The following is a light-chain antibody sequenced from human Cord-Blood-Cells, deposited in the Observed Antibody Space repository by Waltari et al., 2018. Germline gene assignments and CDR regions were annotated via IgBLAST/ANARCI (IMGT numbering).Light chain of an antibody. CDR3: QQYNNWPRT. Sequence: EIVMTQSPAPLSVSPGERATLPCRASQSVSSNLAWYQQTPGQAPRLLIYGASTRATGIPARFSGSGSGTEFTLTISSLQSEDFAVYYCQQYNNWPRTFGQGTKVEIK. CDR2: GAS. V-gene: IGKV3-15*01. CDR1: QSVSSN. J-gene: IGKJ1*01.